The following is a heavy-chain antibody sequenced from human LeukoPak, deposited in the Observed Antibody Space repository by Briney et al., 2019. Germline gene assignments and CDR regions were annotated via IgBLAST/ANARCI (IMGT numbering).Heavy chain of an antibody. V-gene: IGHV3-23*01. CDR1: GFTFSSYP. CDR3: AREATMVRGVITFYDS. J-gene: IGHJ5*01. CDR2: ISGSGRNT. D-gene: IGHD3-10*01. Sequence: PGGSLRLSCAASGFTFSSYPMSWVRQAPGKGLEWVSGISGSGRNTYSADSVTGRVIISRDNSKNTLYLQMNSLRAEDTAVYYCAREATMVRGVITFYDSWGHGTLVTVSS.